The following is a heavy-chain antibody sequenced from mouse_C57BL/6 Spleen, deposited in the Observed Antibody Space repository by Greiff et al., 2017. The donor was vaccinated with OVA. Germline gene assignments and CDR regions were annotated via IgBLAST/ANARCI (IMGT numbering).Heavy chain of an antibody. CDR3: ATYSNYVGNYFDY. V-gene: IGHV1-82*01. D-gene: IGHD2-5*01. Sequence: VKLVESGPELVKPGASVKISCKASGYAFSSSWLNWVKQRPGKGLEWIGRIYPGDGDTNYNGKFKGKATPTADKSSSTAYMQLSSLTSEDSAVYFCATYSNYVGNYFDYWGQGTTLTVSS. CDR1: GYAFSSSW. CDR2: IYPGDGDT. J-gene: IGHJ2*01.